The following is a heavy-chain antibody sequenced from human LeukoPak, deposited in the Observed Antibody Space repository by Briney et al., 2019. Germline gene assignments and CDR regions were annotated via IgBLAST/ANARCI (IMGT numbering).Heavy chain of an antibody. Sequence: ASVKVSCKTSGYTFTSYGISRVRQAPGQGFEWMGWISAYNGNTNYAQKLQGRVTMTTDTSTSTAYMELRSLRSDDTAVYYCAGGSIDPVGQWFGELPYYYYGMDVWGQVTTVTVSS. J-gene: IGHJ6*02. D-gene: IGHD3-10*01. CDR2: ISAYNGNT. V-gene: IGHV1-18*01. CDR1: GYTFTSYG. CDR3: AGGSIDPVGQWFGELPYYYYGMDV.